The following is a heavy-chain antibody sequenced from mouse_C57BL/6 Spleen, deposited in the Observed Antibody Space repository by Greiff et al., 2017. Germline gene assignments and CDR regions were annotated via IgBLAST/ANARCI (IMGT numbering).Heavy chain of an antibody. CDR3: ARWGNSVGDYAMDY. V-gene: IGHV1-42*01. CDR1: GYTFNGYY. D-gene: IGHD4-1*02. CDR2: INPSTGGT. Sequence: EVQLQQSGPELVKPGASVKISCKASGYTFNGYYMNWVKQSPEKSLEWIGEINPSTGGTNYNQKFKAKATLTVDKSSSTAYMQLKSLTSEDSAVYYCARWGNSVGDYAMDYWGQGTSVTVSS. J-gene: IGHJ4*01.